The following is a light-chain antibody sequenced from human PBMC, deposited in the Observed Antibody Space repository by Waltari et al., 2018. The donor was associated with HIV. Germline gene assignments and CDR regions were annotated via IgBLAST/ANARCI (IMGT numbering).Light chain of an antibody. J-gene: IGKJ1*01. V-gene: IGKV1-5*03. Sequence: DIKMTQSPSTLSASVGDRVTITCRACQSISSWLAWYQQKPGKAPKVLIYKASSLESGVPSRFSGSGSGTEFTLTISSLQSDDFATYYCQQYDSYSWTFGQGTKVEIK. CDR3: QQYDSYSWT. CDR1: QSISSW. CDR2: KAS.